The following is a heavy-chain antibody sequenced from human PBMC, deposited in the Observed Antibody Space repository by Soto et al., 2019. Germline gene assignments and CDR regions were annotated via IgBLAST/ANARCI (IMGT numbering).Heavy chain of an antibody. CDR1: GYTFTSYD. CDR2: MNPNSGNT. D-gene: IGHD3-10*01. V-gene: IGHV1-8*01. Sequence: ASVKVSCKASGYTFTSYDINWVRQATGQGLEWMGWMNPNSGNTGYAQKFQGRVTMTRNTSISTAYMELSSLRSKDTAVYYFARGIHYYGSGSYHNWFDPWGQGTLVTVSS. J-gene: IGHJ5*02. CDR3: ARGIHYYGSGSYHNWFDP.